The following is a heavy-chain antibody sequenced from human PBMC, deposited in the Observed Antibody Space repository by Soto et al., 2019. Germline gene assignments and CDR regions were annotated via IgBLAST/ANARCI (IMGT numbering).Heavy chain of an antibody. J-gene: IGHJ5*02. CDR1: GGSFSGYY. Sequence: SETLSLTCAVYGGSFSGYYWSWIRQPPGKGLEWIGEINHSGSTNYNPSLKSRVTISVDTSKNQFSLKLSSVTAADTAVYYCAREVVLKYQLLSVWFDPWGQGTLVTVSS. CDR2: INHSGST. CDR3: AREVVLKYQLLSVWFDP. V-gene: IGHV4-34*01. D-gene: IGHD2-2*01.